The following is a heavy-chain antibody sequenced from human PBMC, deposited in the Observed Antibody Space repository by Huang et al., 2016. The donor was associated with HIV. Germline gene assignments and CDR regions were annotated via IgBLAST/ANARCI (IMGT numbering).Heavy chain of an antibody. D-gene: IGHD3-3*01. CDR2: ISGSGSST. Sequence: EVQLLESGGGLVQPGGSLRLSCAASIFTFSTSAMSWVRQAPGEGLAWVSGISGSGSSTYYADAVKGRFTISRDNSRNTLYLQMKSLRVEDTAIYYCAKGSERSLTGPKYQYYFDYWGQGTLVTVSS. V-gene: IGHV3-23*01. J-gene: IGHJ4*02. CDR1: IFTFSTSA. CDR3: AKGSERSLTGPKYQYYFDY.